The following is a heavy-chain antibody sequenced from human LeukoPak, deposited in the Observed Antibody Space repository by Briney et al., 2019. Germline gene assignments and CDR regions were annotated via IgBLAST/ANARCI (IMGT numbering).Heavy chain of an antibody. Sequence: GASVNVSCKASGYNFTSYAMHWVRQAPGQRLEWMGWINAGNGNTKYSQKFQGRVTITRDTSASTAYMELSSLRSEDTAVYYCARDGAYCSGGSCYSGYYYYGMDVWGQGTTVTVSS. V-gene: IGHV1-3*01. CDR3: ARDGAYCSGGSCYSGYYYYGMDV. D-gene: IGHD2-15*01. J-gene: IGHJ6*02. CDR1: GYNFTSYA. CDR2: INAGNGNT.